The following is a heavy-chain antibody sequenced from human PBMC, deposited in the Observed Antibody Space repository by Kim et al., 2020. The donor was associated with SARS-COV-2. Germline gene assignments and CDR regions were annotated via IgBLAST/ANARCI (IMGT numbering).Heavy chain of an antibody. CDR2: INTDGSRI. CDR3: ARVRESDFYFDY. D-gene: IGHD3-10*01. J-gene: IGHJ4*02. CDR1: GFTFGDYW. V-gene: IGHV3-74*01. Sequence: GGSLRLSCSASGFTFGDYWMHWVRQAPGKGLVCVSRINTDGSRIIYADSVKGRFTISRDNAKNTVYLQMNSLRAEDTAVYYCARVRESDFYFDYWGQGNLVTVSS.